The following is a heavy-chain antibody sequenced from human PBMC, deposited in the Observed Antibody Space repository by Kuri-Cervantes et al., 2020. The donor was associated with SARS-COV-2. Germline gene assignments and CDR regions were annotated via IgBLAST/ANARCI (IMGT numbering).Heavy chain of an antibody. Sequence: SCTVSGGSISSGDYYWSWIRQPPGKGLKWIGYIYYSGSTYYNPSLKSRVTISVDTSKNQFSLKLSSVTAADTAVYYCARESTESYYYYYYMDVWGKGTTVTVSS. CDR3: ARESTESYYYYYYMDV. CDR2: IYYSGST. CDR1: GGSISSGDYY. V-gene: IGHV4-30-4*08. D-gene: IGHD1-26*01. J-gene: IGHJ6*03.